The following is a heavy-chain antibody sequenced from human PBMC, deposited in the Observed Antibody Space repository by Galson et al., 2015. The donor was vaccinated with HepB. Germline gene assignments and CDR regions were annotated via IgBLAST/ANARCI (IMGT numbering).Heavy chain of an antibody. D-gene: IGHD4-17*01. J-gene: IGHJ6*02. CDR2: ISDSSSYI. V-gene: IGHV3-21*01. Sequence: SLRLSCAAFGFTFSSYSRNWVRQAPGKGLEWVSSISDSSSYIYYADSVKGRFTISRDNAKNSLYLQMNSLRAEDTAVYYCARANGDYYYYGMDVWGQGTTVTVSS. CDR1: GFTFSSYS. CDR3: ARANGDYYYYGMDV.